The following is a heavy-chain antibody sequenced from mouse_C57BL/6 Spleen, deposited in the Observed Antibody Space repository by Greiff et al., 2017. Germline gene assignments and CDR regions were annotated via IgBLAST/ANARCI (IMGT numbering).Heavy chain of an antibody. CDR1: GYTFTSYW. Sequence: QVQLQQPGAELVKPGASVKLSCKASGYTFTSYWMHWVKQRPGQGLEWIGMIHPNSGSTNYNEKFKSKATLTVDKSSSTAYMQLSSLTSEDSAVYYCARIDDGYYVDFDYWGQGTTLTVSS. J-gene: IGHJ2*01. V-gene: IGHV1-64*01. CDR2: IHPNSGST. D-gene: IGHD2-3*01. CDR3: ARIDDGYYVDFDY.